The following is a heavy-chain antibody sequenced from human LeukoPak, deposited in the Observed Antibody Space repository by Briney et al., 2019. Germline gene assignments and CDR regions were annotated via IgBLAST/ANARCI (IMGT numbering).Heavy chain of an antibody. Sequence: SETLSLTCTVSGGSISSYYWSWIRQPPGKGLEWIGYIYYSGSTNYNPSLKSRVTISVDTSKNQFSLKLSYVTAADTAVYYCARGIGIAVAQWRVLFDYWGQGTLVTVSS. CDR3: ARGIGIAVAQWRVLFDY. V-gene: IGHV4-59*01. CDR2: IYYSGST. J-gene: IGHJ4*02. D-gene: IGHD6-19*01. CDR1: GGSISSYY.